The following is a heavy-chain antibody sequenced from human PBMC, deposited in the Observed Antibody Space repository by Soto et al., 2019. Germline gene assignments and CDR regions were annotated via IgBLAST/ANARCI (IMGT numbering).Heavy chain of an antibody. V-gene: IGHV3-23*01. Sequence: WGSLTLSCAASRFRFSSYAMSWVRQAPGRGLEWVSGISGTGGTPYYADSVKGRFTISRDNSQNTLYLQMNSLGAEDTAVYYCARYIGGPSDPWGQGTLVTVSS. D-gene: IGHD5-12*01. J-gene: IGHJ5*02. CDR3: ARYIGGPSDP. CDR1: RFRFSSYA. CDR2: ISGTGGTP.